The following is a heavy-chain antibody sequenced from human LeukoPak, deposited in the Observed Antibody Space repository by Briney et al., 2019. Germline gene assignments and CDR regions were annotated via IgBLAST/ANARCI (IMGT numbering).Heavy chain of an antibody. J-gene: IGHJ3*02. Sequence: SETLSLTCAVSGGSISTAGYYWSWIRQRPGKGLEWIGYVYNSGSTYYSPSLKSRVTISVDTSESQFSLKLTSVTAADTAVYYCARSPGIAAAGTAFDIWGQGTMVTVSS. CDR1: GGSISTAGYY. CDR3: ARSPGIAAAGTAFDI. D-gene: IGHD6-13*01. CDR2: VYNSGST. V-gene: IGHV4-31*11.